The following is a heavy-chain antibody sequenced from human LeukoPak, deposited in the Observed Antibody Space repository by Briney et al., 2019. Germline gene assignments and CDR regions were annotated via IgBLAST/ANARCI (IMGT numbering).Heavy chain of an antibody. J-gene: IGHJ4*02. V-gene: IGHV4-39*07. CDR3: ARGIDSSGSNFDY. CDR2: INHSGST. CDR1: GGSISSGGYY. D-gene: IGHD3-22*01. Sequence: SETLSLTCTVSGGSISSGGYYWSWIRQPPGKGLEWIGEINHSGSTNYNPSLKSRVTISVDTSKNQFSLKLSSVTAADTAVYYCARGIDSSGSNFDYWGQGTLVTVSS.